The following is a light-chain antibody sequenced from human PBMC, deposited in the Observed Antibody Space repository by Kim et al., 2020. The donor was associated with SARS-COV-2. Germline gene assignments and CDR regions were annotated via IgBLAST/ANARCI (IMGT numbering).Light chain of an antibody. V-gene: IGKV1-9*01. Sequence: IQLTQSQSSLSASVGDTVTITCRASQGINSNLAWYQQRPGKAPNLLIYSAFTLHSGVPSRFSGSGSGTDFTLTITSLQPEDFATYHCQQHHSFPLTFGGGTKVDIK. CDR1: QGINSN. J-gene: IGKJ4*01. CDR3: QQHHSFPLT. CDR2: SAF.